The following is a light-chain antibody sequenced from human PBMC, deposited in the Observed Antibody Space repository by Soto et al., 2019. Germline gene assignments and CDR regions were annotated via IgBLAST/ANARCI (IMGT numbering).Light chain of an antibody. CDR2: EVF. V-gene: IGLV2-14*01. J-gene: IGLJ2*01. CDR1: SNDIGAFDY. CDR3: SSYTTNNAHV. Sequence: QSALTQPASVSASPGQSISISCTGTSNDIGAFDYVSWHQQHPGKAPKLIIFEVFNRPSGVSTRFSGSKSGSTASLTISGLQAEDEADYFCSSYTTNNAHVFGGGTKVTVL.